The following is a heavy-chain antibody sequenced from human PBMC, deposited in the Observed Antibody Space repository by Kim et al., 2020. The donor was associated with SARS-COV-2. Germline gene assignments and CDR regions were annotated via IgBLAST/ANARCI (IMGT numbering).Heavy chain of an antibody. CDR2: IRSKAYGGTT. CDR3: TRDARRIRYCSGGSCYSRGLDY. V-gene: IGHV3-49*04. CDR1: GFTFGDYA. J-gene: IGHJ4*02. D-gene: IGHD2-15*01. Sequence: GGSLRLSCTASGFTFGDYAMSWVRQAPGKGLEWVGFIRSKAYGGTTEYAASVKGRFTISRDDSKSIAYLQMNSLKTEDTAVYYCTRDARRIRYCSGGSCYSRGLDYWGQGTLFTVSS.